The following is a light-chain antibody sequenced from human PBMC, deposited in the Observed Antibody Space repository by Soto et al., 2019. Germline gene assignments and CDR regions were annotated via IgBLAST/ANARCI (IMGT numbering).Light chain of an antibody. V-gene: IGLV1-44*01. Sequence: QSVLTQPPSASGTHGQRVTISCSGSSSNIGSNTVNWYQQLPGTAPKLLIYSNNQRPSGAPDRFSGSTSGTSASLAISGLQSEDGAAYYWAAGEDSMNGYVVGTGTKVTV. J-gene: IGLJ1*01. CDR1: SSNIGSNT. CDR2: SNN. CDR3: AAGEDSMNGYV.